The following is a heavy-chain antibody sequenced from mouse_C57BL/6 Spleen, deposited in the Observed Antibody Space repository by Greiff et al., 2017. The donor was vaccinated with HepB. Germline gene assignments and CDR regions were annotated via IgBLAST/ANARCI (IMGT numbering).Heavy chain of an antibody. J-gene: IGHJ2*01. CDR2: IHPNSGST. Sequence: QVQLQQSGAELVKPGASVKLSCKASGYTFTSYWMHWVKQRPGQGLEWIGMIHPNSGSTNYNEKFKSKATLTVDKSSSTAYMQLSSLTSEDSAVYYCARFFTTVGFDYWGQGTTLTVSS. CDR1: GYTFTSYW. D-gene: IGHD1-1*01. CDR3: ARFFTTVGFDY. V-gene: IGHV1-64*01.